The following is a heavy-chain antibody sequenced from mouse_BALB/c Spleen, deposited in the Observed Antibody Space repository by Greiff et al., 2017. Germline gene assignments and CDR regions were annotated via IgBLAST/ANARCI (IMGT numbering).Heavy chain of an antibody. J-gene: IGHJ4*01. CDR2: ISSGSSTI. CDR1: GFTFSSFG. V-gene: IGHV5-17*02. D-gene: IGHD2-4*01. Sequence: DVMLVESGGGLVQPGGSRKLSCAASGFTFSSFGMHWVRQAPEKGLEWVAYISSGSSTIYYADTVKGRFTISRDNPKNTLFLQMTSLRSEDTAMYYCARKGGITTPYYAMDYWGQGTSVTVSS. CDR3: ARKGGITTPYYAMDY.